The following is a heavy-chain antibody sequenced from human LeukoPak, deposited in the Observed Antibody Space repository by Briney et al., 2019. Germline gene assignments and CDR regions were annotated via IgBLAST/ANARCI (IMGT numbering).Heavy chain of an antibody. V-gene: IGHV3-53*01. J-gene: IGHJ3*02. CDR1: GFTVSSNY. D-gene: IGHD4-23*01. Sequence: GGSLRLSCAASGFTVSSNYMSWVRQAPGKGLEWVSVIYSGGSTYYADSVKGRFTISRDNSKNTLYLQMNSLRAEDTAVYYCATRVVTPSGDAFDIWGQGTMVTVSS. CDR2: IYSGGST. CDR3: ATRVVTPSGDAFDI.